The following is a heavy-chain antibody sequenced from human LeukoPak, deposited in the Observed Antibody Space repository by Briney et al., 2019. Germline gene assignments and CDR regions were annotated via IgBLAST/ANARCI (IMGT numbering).Heavy chain of an antibody. CDR3: ARGGKYQLLNAFDI. CDR1: GFTFSSYS. Sequence: AGGSLRLSCVASGFTFSSYSMNWVRQAPGKGLEWVSSIDSSSTYIYTADSMKGRFTISRDNAKNSVYLQVNSLRAEDTAVYYCARGGKYQLLNAFDIWGQGTMVTASS. J-gene: IGHJ3*02. D-gene: IGHD2-2*01. V-gene: IGHV3-21*01. CDR2: IDSSSTYI.